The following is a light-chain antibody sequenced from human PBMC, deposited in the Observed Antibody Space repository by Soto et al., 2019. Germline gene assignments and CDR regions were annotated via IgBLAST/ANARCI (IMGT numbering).Light chain of an antibody. CDR3: QQSNSFPNT. V-gene: IGKV1-12*01. J-gene: IGKJ5*01. Sequence: DIQMTQSPSSVSSSLRDAVTTTWGGRKVSSSWLAWYQQEPGKAPKVLIHGASRLASGVPERLSGSGSGTEFTLTISSLQPDDFASYYCQQSNSFPNTFGQGTRLENK. CDR1: KVSSSW. CDR2: GAS.